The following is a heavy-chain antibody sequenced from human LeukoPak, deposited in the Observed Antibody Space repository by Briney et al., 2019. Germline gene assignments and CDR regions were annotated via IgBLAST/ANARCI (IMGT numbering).Heavy chain of an antibody. D-gene: IGHD3-22*01. CDR3: ARGRINPYYYDSSGYLL. V-gene: IGHV3-21*01. CDR1: GFTFTKYT. Sequence: GGSLRLSCAASGFTFTKYTMNWVRQAPGKGLEWVSSVSGSSSYIYYADSVKGRFTISRDNAKNSLYLQMNSLRAEDTAVYYCARGRINPYYYDSSGYLLWGQGTLVTVSS. J-gene: IGHJ4*02. CDR2: VSGSSSYI.